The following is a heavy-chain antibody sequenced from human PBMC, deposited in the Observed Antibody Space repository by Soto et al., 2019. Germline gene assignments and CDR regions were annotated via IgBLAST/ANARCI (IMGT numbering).Heavy chain of an antibody. J-gene: IGHJ4*02. Sequence: QVQLVESGGGVVQPGRSLRLSCAASGFTFSSYGMHWVRQAPGKGLEWVAVISYDGSNKYYADSVKGRFTISRANSKNTLYLQMNSLRAEDTAVYYCASSIVVVPAAIGYWGQGTLVTVSS. D-gene: IGHD2-2*01. CDR1: GFTFSSYG. V-gene: IGHV3-30*03. CDR3: ASSIVVVPAAIGY. CDR2: ISYDGSNK.